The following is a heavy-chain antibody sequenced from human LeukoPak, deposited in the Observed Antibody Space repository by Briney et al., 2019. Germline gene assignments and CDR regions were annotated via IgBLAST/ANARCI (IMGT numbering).Heavy chain of an antibody. CDR1: GFTFSSYG. CDR2: IRYDGSNK. Sequence: GGSLRLSCAASGFTFSSYGMHWVRQAPGKGREGVAFIRYDGSNKYYADSVKGRFTISRDNSKNTLYLQMNSLRAEDTAVYYCAKDSGSYQGGFDPWGQGTLVTVSS. CDR3: AKDSGSYQGGFDP. V-gene: IGHV3-30*02. J-gene: IGHJ5*02. D-gene: IGHD1-26*01.